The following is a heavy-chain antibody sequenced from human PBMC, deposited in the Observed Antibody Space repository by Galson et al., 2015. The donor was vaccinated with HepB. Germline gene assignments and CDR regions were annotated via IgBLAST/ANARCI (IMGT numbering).Heavy chain of an antibody. CDR1: GFTFSDYS. Sequence: SLRLSCAASGFTFSDYSMSWIRQAPGKGLEWLSYMSSSGDSIIYADSVKGRFTISRDNAKNSLYLQLSLLRADDTAVYYCVRDIAFVGSTYYFDSWGQGTLVTVSS. CDR2: MSSSGDSI. J-gene: IGHJ4*02. V-gene: IGHV3-11*01. D-gene: IGHD2-21*01. CDR3: VRDIAFVGSTYYFDS.